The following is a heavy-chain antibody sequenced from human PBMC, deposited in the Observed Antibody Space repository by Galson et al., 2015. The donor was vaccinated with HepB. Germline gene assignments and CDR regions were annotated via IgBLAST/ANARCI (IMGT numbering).Heavy chain of an antibody. D-gene: IGHD3-16*01. CDR1: GYTFTSYA. Sequence: SVKVSCKASGYTFTSYAMHWVRQAPGQRLEWMGWINAGNGNTKYSQKFQGRVTITRDTSASTAYMELSSLRSEDTAVYYCARAKKGVYVWGPFDYWGQGTLVTVSS. J-gene: IGHJ4*02. V-gene: IGHV1-3*01. CDR3: ARAKKGVYVWGPFDY. CDR2: INAGNGNT.